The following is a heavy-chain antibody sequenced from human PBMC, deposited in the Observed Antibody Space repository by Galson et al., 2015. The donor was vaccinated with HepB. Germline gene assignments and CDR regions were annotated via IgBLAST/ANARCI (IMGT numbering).Heavy chain of an antibody. CDR2: IDPSDSYT. CDR3: ARSPKYNYGQTLGY. J-gene: IGHJ4*02. Sequence: QSGAEVKKPGESLRISCKGSGYSFTSYWINWVRLMPGKGLELMGRIDPSDSYTKYSPSFQGHVTISADKSINTAYLQWSSLKASDTAMYYCARSPKYNYGQTLGYWGQGTLVTVSS. V-gene: IGHV5-10-1*01. D-gene: IGHD5-18*01. CDR1: GYSFTSYW.